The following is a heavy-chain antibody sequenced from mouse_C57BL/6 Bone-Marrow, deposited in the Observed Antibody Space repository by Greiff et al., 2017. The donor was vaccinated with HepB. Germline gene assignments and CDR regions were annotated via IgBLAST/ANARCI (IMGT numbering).Heavy chain of an antibody. Sequence: VQLQQSGAELVRPGASVTLSCKASGYTFTDYEMHWVKQTPVHGLEWIGAIDPETGGTAYNQKFKGKAILTADKSSSTAYMELRSLTSEDSAVYYCTRSYSNYEGFAYWGQGTLVTVSA. D-gene: IGHD2-5*01. CDR3: TRSYSNYEGFAY. J-gene: IGHJ3*01. CDR1: GYTFTDYE. CDR2: IDPETGGT. V-gene: IGHV1-15*01.